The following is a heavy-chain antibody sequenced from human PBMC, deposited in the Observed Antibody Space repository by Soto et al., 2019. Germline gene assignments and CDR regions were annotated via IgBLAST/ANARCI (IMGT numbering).Heavy chain of an antibody. D-gene: IGHD3-3*01. CDR2: IIPIFGTA. V-gene: IGHV1-69*13. J-gene: IGHJ5*02. CDR3: ARVLPKGYYDFWSGLHWLDP. CDR1: GGTFSSYA. Sequence: SVKVSCKASGGTFSSYAISWVRQAPGQGLEWMGGIIPIFGTANYAQKFQGRVTITADESTSTAYMELSSLRSEDTAVYYCARVLPKGYYDFWSGLHWLDPWGQGTLVTVSS.